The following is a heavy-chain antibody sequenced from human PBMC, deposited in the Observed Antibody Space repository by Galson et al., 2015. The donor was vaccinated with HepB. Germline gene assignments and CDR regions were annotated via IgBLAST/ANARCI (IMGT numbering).Heavy chain of an antibody. CDR1: GVTFNIYA. CDR2: IIPIYGTG. Sequence: QSGAEVKKPGSSVTVSCKASGVTFNIYAISWVRQAPGQGLEWMGGIIPIYGTGNYAPKFQGRVTMTADESTSTVYMELSSLRSEDTALYYCARAKAARVWAVDYWGQGTLVTVSS. J-gene: IGHJ4*02. D-gene: IGHD6-6*01. V-gene: IGHV1-69*01. CDR3: ARAKAARVWAVDY.